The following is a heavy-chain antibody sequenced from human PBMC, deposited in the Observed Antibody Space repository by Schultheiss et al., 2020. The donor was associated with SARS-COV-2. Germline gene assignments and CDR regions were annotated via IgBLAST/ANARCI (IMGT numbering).Heavy chain of an antibody. V-gene: IGHV2-70*01. J-gene: IGHJ6*02. CDR2: IDWDDDK. CDR3: ARILGGSYYYYGMDV. Sequence: SGPTLMKPTQTLTLTCTFSGFSLSTSGVGVGWIRQPPGKALEWLALIDWDDDKYYSTSLKTRLTISKDTSKNQVVLTMTNMDPVDTATYYCARILGGSYYYYGMDVWGQGTTVTVSS. CDR1: GFSLSTSGVG. D-gene: IGHD1-26*01.